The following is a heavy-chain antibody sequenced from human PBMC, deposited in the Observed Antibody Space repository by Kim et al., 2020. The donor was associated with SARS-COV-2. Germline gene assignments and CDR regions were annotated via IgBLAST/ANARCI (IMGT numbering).Heavy chain of an antibody. CDR3: ARVSGSYFPWFDY. J-gene: IGHJ4*02. V-gene: IGHV4-59*01. CDR1: GGSISSYY. D-gene: IGHD1-26*01. Sequence: SETLSLTCTVSGGSISSYYWSWIRQPPGKGLEWIGYIYYSGSTKYNPSLKSRVTISVDTSKNQFSLKLSSVAAADTAVYYCARVSGSYFPWFDYWGQGTPVTVSS. CDR2: IYYSGST.